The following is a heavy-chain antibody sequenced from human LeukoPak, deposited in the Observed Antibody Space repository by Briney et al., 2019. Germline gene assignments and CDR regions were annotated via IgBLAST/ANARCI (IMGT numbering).Heavy chain of an antibody. CDR3: ARDSDSQWLVYDY. CDR2: IYYSGST. Sequence: WETLTLTCTVSGGSISSYYWSWIRQPPGEGLEWIGYIYYSGSTNYNPALTSRVTISVDTSKNQSSLNLSSVTAADTAVYYCARDSDSQWLVYDYWGQGTLVTVSS. D-gene: IGHD6-19*01. J-gene: IGHJ4*02. V-gene: IGHV4-59*12. CDR1: GGSISSYY.